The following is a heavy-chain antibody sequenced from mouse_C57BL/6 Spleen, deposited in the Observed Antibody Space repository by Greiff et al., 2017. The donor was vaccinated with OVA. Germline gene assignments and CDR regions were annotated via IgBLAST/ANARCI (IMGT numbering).Heavy chain of an antibody. Sequence: QVQLQQSGAELVRPGASVTLSCKASGYTFTDYEMHWVKQTPVHGLEWIGAIDPETGGTAYNQKFKGKAILTADKSSSTAYMELRSLTSEDSAVYYCTRMRNYGSRDYYAMDYWGQGTSVTVSS. D-gene: IGHD1-1*01. V-gene: IGHV1-15*01. CDR2: IDPETGGT. CDR1: GYTFTDYE. J-gene: IGHJ4*01. CDR3: TRMRNYGSRDYYAMDY.